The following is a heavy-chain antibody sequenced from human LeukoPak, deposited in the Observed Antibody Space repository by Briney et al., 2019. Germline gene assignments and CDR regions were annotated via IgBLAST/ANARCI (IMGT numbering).Heavy chain of an antibody. Sequence: ASVKVSCKASGYTFTSYDINWVRQATGQGLEWMRWMNPNSGNTGSAQKFQGRVTMTRNTSISTAYMELSSLRAEDTAVYYCATDTPETAAFDYWGQGTLVTVSS. D-gene: IGHD1-1*01. V-gene: IGHV1-8*01. CDR1: GYTFTSYD. CDR2: MNPNSGNT. CDR3: ATDTPETAAFDY. J-gene: IGHJ4*02.